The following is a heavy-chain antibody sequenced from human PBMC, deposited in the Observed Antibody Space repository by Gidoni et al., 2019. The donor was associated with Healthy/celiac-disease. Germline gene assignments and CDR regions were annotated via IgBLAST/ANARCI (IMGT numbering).Heavy chain of an antibody. J-gene: IGHJ4*02. CDR2: IYYSGST. Sequence: QLQLQESGPGLVKPSETLSLTCTVSGGSISSSSYYWGWIRQPPGKGLEWIGSIYYSGSTYYNPSLKSRVTISVDTSKNQFSLKLSSVTAADTAVYYCARRVTRNTNNFDYWGQGTLVTVSS. CDR1: GGSISSSSYY. CDR3: ARRVTRNTNNFDY. D-gene: IGHD2-21*02. V-gene: IGHV4-39*01.